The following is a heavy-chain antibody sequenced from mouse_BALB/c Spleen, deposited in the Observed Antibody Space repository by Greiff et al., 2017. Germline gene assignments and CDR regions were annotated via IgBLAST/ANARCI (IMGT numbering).Heavy chain of an antibody. CDR3: NARAVVAPGAMDY. CDR2: IDPENGDT. CDR1: GFNIKDYY. D-gene: IGHD1-1*01. Sequence: VQLQQSGAELVRSGASVKLSCTASGFNIKDYYMHWVKQRPEQGLEWIGWIDPENGDTEYAPKFQGKATMTADTSSNTAYLQLSSLTSEDTAVYYCNARAVVAPGAMDYWGQGTSVTVSS. V-gene: IGHV14-4*02. J-gene: IGHJ4*01.